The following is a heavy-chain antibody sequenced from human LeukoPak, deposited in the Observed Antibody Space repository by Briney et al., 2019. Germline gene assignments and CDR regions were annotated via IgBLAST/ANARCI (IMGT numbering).Heavy chain of an antibody. CDR1: GFTFSSYA. CDR2: ISAGGDSP. CDR3: AKRRYCSSISCHDFDY. D-gene: IGHD2-2*01. Sequence: GGSLRLSCAASGFTFSSYALSWFRQAPGQGLEWFSAISAGGDSPYYADSVEGRFSISRDNSKNTLYLQTNSLRAGDTAVYYCAKRRYCSSISCHDFDYWGQGTLVTVSS. V-gene: IGHV3-23*01. J-gene: IGHJ4*02.